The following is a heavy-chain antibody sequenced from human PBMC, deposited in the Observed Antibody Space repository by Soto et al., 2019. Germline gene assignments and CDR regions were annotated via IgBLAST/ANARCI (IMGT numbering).Heavy chain of an antibody. CDR2: IYPGDSDT. V-gene: IGHV5-51*01. J-gene: IGHJ6*03. D-gene: IGHD2-2*01. Sequence: GESLKISCKGSGCSFTSYWIGWVRQMPGKGLEWMGIIYPGDSDTRYSPSFQGQVTISADKSISTAYLQWSSLKASDTAMYYYAGRTDCSSTSWYADYYYYMDVWGKGTTVTVSS. CDR3: AGRTDCSSTSWYADYYYYMDV. CDR1: GCSFTSYW.